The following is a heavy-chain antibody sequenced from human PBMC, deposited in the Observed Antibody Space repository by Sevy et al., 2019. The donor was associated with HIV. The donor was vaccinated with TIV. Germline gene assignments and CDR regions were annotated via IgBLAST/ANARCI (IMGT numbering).Heavy chain of an antibody. Sequence: GGSLRLSCAASGFTFSSYAMSWVRQAPGKGLEWVGRIKSKTDGGTIDYVAPVKGRFTIARDDSRNTLYLQLNSLKSEDTAVYYCTLDGIWNVGNNYYYGMDVWGQGTTVTVSS. CDR1: GFTFSSYA. J-gene: IGHJ6*02. V-gene: IGHV3-15*01. CDR3: TLDGIWNVGNNYYYGMDV. CDR2: IKSKTDGGTI. D-gene: IGHD1-1*01.